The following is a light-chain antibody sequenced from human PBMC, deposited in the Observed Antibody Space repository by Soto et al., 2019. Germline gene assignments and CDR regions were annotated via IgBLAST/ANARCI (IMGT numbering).Light chain of an antibody. Sequence: QSALTQPASVSGAPGQSITISCTGTSSDVGGYNLVSWYQQHPGEAPKLIIYEVTNRPSGVSNRFSGSKSGNTASLTISGLQAEDEADYYCSSYIPRITDWAFGGGTKLTVL. CDR3: SSYIPRITDWA. V-gene: IGLV2-14*03. CDR1: SSDVGGYNL. J-gene: IGLJ3*02. CDR2: EVT.